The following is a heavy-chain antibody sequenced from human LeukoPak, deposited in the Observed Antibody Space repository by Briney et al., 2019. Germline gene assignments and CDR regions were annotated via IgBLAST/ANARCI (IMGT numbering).Heavy chain of an antibody. D-gene: IGHD2-2*01. Sequence: PGGSLRLSCAASGFTFSSYWMSWVRQAPGKGLEWVSSISSSSSYIYYADSVKGRFTISRDNAKNSLYLQMNSLRAEDTAVYYCARGSYPELVVPAAMYWYYYYYMDVWGKGTTVTVSS. CDR2: ISSSSSYI. V-gene: IGHV3-21*01. CDR1: GFTFSSYW. J-gene: IGHJ6*03. CDR3: ARGSYPELVVPAAMYWYYYYYMDV.